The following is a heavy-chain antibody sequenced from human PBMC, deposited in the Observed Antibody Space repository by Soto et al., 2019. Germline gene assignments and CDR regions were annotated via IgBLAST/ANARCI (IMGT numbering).Heavy chain of an antibody. Sequence: EVHLLESGGGFAQPGGSLRLSCAASGFTFSSYAMHWVRQAPGRGLEWVSTIRGSGTNIYYPDSVQGRFTISRDNSQNTLFLQMTSLRVDDAATYYCAKDGFGGASDYWGQGTHVTVSS. CDR2: IRGSGTNI. D-gene: IGHD3-3*01. J-gene: IGHJ4*02. V-gene: IGHV3-23*01. CDR1: GFTFSSYA. CDR3: AKDGFGGASDY.